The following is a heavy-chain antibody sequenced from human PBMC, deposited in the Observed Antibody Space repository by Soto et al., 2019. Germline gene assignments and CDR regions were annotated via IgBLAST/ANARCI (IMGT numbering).Heavy chain of an antibody. V-gene: IGHV3-30*18. D-gene: IGHD4-4*01. Sequence: QVLLVESGGGVVQPGRSLRLSCAASRFTFSDYGMHWVRQAPGKGLEWVAGISHGATRKSYSDSVKGRFIISRDNSKNMLYLQLNSLRREDTAVYYCAKDWVGGSNRYQLDYWGRGTLVTVSS. CDR2: ISHGATRK. CDR1: RFTFSDYG. J-gene: IGHJ4*02. CDR3: AKDWVGGSNRYQLDY.